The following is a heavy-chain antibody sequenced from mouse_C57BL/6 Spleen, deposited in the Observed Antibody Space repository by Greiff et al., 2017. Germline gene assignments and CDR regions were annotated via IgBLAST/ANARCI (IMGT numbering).Heavy chain of an antibody. CDR2: ILPGSGST. Sequence: VQLQESGAELMKPGASVKLSCKATGYTFTGYWIEWVKQRPGHGLEWIGEILPGSGSTNYNEKFKGNATFTADTSSNTAYMQLSSLATEDSAIYYCARSYYSNFAYWGQGTLVTVAA. V-gene: IGHV1-9*01. D-gene: IGHD2-5*01. CDR1: GYTFTGYW. J-gene: IGHJ3*01. CDR3: ARSYYSNFAY.